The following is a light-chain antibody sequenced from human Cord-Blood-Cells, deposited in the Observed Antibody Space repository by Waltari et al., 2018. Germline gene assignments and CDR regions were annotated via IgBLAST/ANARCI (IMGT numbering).Light chain of an antibody. CDR3: AAWDDSLSGPV. CDR2: RNN. V-gene: IGLV1-47*01. J-gene: IGLJ3*02. Sequence: QSVLTQPPSASGTPGQRVTISGSGSRSNIGSNYVYWYQQLPGTAPKLLIYRNNQRPSGVPARFSGSKSGTSASLAISWLRSEDEADYYCAAWDDSLSGPVFGGGTKLTVL. CDR1: RSNIGSNY.